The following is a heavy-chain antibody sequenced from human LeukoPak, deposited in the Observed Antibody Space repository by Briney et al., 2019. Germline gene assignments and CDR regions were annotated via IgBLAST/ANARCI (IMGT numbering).Heavy chain of an antibody. CDR3: ARGTPPTYYYDSSGWKFDY. V-gene: IGHV4-34*01. CDR2: INHSGST. Sequence: PSETLSLTCAVYGGSFSGYYWSWIRQPPGKGLEWIGEINHSGSTNYNPSLKSRVTISVDTSKNQFSLRLSSVTAADTAVYYCARGTPPTYYYDSSGWKFDYWGQGTLVTVSS. CDR1: GGSFSGYY. J-gene: IGHJ4*02. D-gene: IGHD3-22*01.